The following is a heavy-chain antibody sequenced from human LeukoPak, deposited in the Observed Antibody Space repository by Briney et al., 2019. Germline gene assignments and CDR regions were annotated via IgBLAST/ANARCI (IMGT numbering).Heavy chain of an antibody. CDR1: GGSISSYY. V-gene: IGHV4-4*07. CDR2: IYTSGST. J-gene: IGHJ5*02. Sequence: SETLSLTCTVSGGSISSYYWSWIRQPAGKGLEWIGRIYTSGSTNYNPSLKSRVTMSVDTSKNQFSLKLSSVTAADTAVYYCAREVAVAGRGWFDPWGQGTLVTVSS. CDR3: AREVAVAGRGWFDP. D-gene: IGHD6-19*01.